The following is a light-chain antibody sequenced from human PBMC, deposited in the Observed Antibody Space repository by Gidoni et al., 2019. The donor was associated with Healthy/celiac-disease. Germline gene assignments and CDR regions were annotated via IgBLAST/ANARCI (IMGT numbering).Light chain of an antibody. CDR3: QQRSNWPPGVT. CDR2: DAS. CDR1: QSVSSY. V-gene: IGKV3-11*01. J-gene: IGKJ1*01. Sequence: EIVLTQSPATLSLSPGERATLSCRASQSVSSYLAWYQQKPGQAPRLLIYDASKRATGIPARFSGSGSGTDFPLTISSLEPEDFAVYYCQQRSNWPPGVTFXXXTKVEIK.